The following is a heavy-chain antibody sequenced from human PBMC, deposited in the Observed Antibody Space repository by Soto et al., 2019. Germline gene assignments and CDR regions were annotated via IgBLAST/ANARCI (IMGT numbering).Heavy chain of an antibody. J-gene: IGHJ6*02. CDR3: ERDRSPTYSYYYYVMDV. Sequence: QVQLVESGGGVVQPGRSLRLSCAASGFTFSSYGMHWVRQAPGKGLEWVAVIWYDGSNKYYADSVKGRFTISRDNSKNTWYRKMNSLGAEETALYSWERDRSPTYSYYYYVMDVWAKGPRSPSP. CDR1: GFTFSSYG. V-gene: IGHV3-33*01. CDR2: IWYDGSNK.